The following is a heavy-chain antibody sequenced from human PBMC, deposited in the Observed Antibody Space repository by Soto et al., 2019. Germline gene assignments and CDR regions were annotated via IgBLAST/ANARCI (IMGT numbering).Heavy chain of an antibody. CDR1: GYTFTSYG. J-gene: IGHJ6*02. CDR3: AREGYFDWLPLDYYYYGMDV. V-gene: IGHV1-18*01. D-gene: IGHD3-9*01. Sequence: ASVKVSCKASGYTFTSYGISWVRQAPGQGLEWMGWISAYNGNTNYAQKLQGRVTMTTDTSTSTAYMELRSLRSDDTAVYYCAREGYFDWLPLDYYYYGMDVWGQGTTVTVSS. CDR2: ISAYNGNT.